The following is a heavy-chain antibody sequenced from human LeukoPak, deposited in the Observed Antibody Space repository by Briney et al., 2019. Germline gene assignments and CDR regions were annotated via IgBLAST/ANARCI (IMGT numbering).Heavy chain of an antibody. D-gene: IGHD1-1*01. CDR1: GGSFSGYY. Sequence: SETLSLTCAVYGGSFSGYYWSWIRQPPGKGLEWIAEINNSGSTNYNPSLQSRVTISVDTSKKQFSLKLRSVTAADTAVYYCRFQTSQNEGYYFDYWGQGTLVTASS. CDR3: RFQTSQNEGYYFDY. CDR2: INNSGST. V-gene: IGHV4-34*01. J-gene: IGHJ4*02.